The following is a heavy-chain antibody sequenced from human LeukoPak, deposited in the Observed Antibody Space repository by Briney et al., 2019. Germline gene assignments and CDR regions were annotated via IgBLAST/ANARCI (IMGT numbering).Heavy chain of an antibody. CDR3: ASQRDFSYYFDY. CDR2: IYYSGST. Sequence: PSETLSLTCTVSGGSISSSSYYWGWIRQPPGKGLEWIGSIYYSGSTYYNPSLKSRVTISVDTSKNQFSPKLSSVTAADTAVYYCASQRDFSYYFDYWGQGTLVTVSS. J-gene: IGHJ4*02. V-gene: IGHV4-39*01. CDR1: GGSISSSSYY. D-gene: IGHD3-3*01.